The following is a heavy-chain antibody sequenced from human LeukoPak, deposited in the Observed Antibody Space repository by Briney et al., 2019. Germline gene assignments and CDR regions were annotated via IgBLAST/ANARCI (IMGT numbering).Heavy chain of an antibody. CDR2: ISSSGSYI. CDR3: ARDPDIVVVPAAMHIDY. Sequence: PGGSLRLSCAASGFTFSSYSMNWVRQAPGKGLEWVSSISSSGSYIYYADSVKGRFTISRDNAKNSLYLQMNSLRAEDTAVYYCARDPDIVVVPAAMHIDYWGQGTLVTVSS. J-gene: IGHJ4*02. CDR1: GFTFSSYS. V-gene: IGHV3-21*01. D-gene: IGHD2-2*01.